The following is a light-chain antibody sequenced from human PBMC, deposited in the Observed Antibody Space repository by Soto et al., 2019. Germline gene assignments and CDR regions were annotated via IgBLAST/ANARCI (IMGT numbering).Light chain of an antibody. CDR3: SVWDTSLSGGA. Sequence: QSELTQPPSASGTPGQRVTISCSGSSSNIGSNYVYWYQQFPGTTPKLLIFDDTQRASGVPDRVSGSKSGTSASLAISGLRSEDAADYYCSVWDTSLSGGAFGGGTKLTVL. J-gene: IGLJ3*02. CDR2: DDT. CDR1: SSNIGSNY. V-gene: IGLV1-47*02.